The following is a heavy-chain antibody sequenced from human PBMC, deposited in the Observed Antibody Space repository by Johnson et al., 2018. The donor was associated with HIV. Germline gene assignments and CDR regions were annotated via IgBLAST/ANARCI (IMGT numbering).Heavy chain of an antibody. D-gene: IGHD5-24*01. CDR3: AKDIGDGYNRWGAFDF. CDR1: GFTFSSYA. J-gene: IGHJ3*01. V-gene: IGHV3-23*04. CDR2: ISGNGGTT. Sequence: VQLVESGGGLVKPGGSLRLSCAASGFTFSSYAMSWVRQAPGKGLEWVSVISGNGGTTYYADSVKGRFTISRDNSKNTLYLQMSSLRAEDAAVYYCAKDIGDGYNRWGAFDFWGQGTMVTVSS.